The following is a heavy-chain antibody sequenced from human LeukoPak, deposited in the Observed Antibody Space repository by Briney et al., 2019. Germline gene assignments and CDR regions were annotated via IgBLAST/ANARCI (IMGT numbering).Heavy chain of an antibody. Sequence: GGYLRLSCAASGLIFSSYAMNWVRQAPGKGLEWVSSFGLYGGTTHYADSVKGRFTISRDNSKNTLYLQMTSLRADDTAVYYCVKDSSTTSWYFAFDVWGQGTMVAVSS. CDR3: VKDSSTTSWYFAFDV. J-gene: IGHJ3*01. CDR1: GLIFSSYA. V-gene: IGHV3-23*01. D-gene: IGHD2-2*01. CDR2: FGLYGGTT.